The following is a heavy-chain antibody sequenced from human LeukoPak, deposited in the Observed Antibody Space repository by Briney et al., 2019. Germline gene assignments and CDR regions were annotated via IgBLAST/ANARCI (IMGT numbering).Heavy chain of an antibody. J-gene: IGHJ3*02. CDR1: GFTFSNYW. CDR2: IKQDEIEK. Sequence: GGSLRLSCAASGFTFSNYWMSWVRQAPGKGLEWVANIKQDEIEKDYVDSVKGRFTISRDNAKNSLYLQMNSLRNEDTAVYYCAREGNRRAFDIWGQGTMVTASS. CDR3: AREGNRRAFDI. V-gene: IGHV3-7*01. D-gene: IGHD1-14*01.